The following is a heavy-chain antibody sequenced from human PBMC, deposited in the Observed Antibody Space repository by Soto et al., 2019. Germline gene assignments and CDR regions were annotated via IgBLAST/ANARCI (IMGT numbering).Heavy chain of an antibody. D-gene: IGHD3-10*01. Sequence: PSPTLSLTCAISGDSVSSNSVAWNWIRQSPSRGLEWLGRIYYRSKWYNDYAVSVKSRININPDTSKNQFSLQLNSVTPEDTAVYYCARYSYGSGTSAPFDYWGQGTLVTVSS. J-gene: IGHJ4*02. CDR2: IYYRSKWYN. V-gene: IGHV6-1*01. CDR1: GDSVSSNSVA. CDR3: ARYSYGSGTSAPFDY.